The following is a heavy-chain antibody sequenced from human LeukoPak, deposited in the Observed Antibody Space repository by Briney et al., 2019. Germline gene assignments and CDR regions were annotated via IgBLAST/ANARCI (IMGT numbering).Heavy chain of an antibody. CDR3: ASASSHRIAAGGDY. CDR2: INSNGSSR. CDR1: GFIFNNYW. J-gene: IGHJ4*02. V-gene: IGHV3-74*01. Sequence: GGSLRLSCAASGFIFNNYWMHWVRQAPGKGLVWVSRINSNGSSRNYADSVKGRFTISRDNAKNTLYLQMNSLRAEDTAVYYCASASSHRIAAGGDYWGQGTLVTVSS. D-gene: IGHD6-13*01.